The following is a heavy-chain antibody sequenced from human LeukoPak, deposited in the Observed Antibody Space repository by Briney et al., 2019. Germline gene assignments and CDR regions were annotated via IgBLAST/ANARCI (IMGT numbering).Heavy chain of an antibody. D-gene: IGHD5-12*01. CDR2: ISSSSSYI. J-gene: IGHJ4*02. CDR1: GFTFSSYS. Sequence: GGSLRLSCAASGFTFSSYSMNWVRQAPGKGLEWVSSISSSSSYIYYADSVKGRFTISRDNAKNSLYLQMNSLRAEDTAVYYCARDRSNIVATWLEFDYWGQGTLVTVSS. V-gene: IGHV3-21*01. CDR3: ARDRSNIVATWLEFDY.